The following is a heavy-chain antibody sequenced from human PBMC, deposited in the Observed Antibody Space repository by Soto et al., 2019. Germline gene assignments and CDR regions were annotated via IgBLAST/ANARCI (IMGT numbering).Heavy chain of an antibody. CDR3: AREGGYSYGGYYFDY. D-gene: IGHD5-18*01. Sequence: PGGSLRLSCAASGFTFSSYAMSWVRQAPGKGLEWVSAISGSGGSTYYADSVKGRFTISRDNSKNTLYLQMNSLRAEDTAVYYCAREGGYSYGGYYFDYWGQGTLVTVSS. J-gene: IGHJ4*02. CDR2: ISGSGGST. CDR1: GFTFSSYA. V-gene: IGHV3-23*01.